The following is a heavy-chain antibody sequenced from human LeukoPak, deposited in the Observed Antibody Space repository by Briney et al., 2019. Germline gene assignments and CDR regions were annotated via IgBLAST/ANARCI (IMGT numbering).Heavy chain of an antibody. J-gene: IGHJ6*02. CDR2: ISNSGST. CDR1: GGSISSYY. V-gene: IGHV4-59*08. D-gene: IGHD3-22*01. Sequence: SETLSLTCTVSGGSISSYYWSWIRQPPGKGREWGGYISNSGSTGYVPSFRSRGTISVDKSKNQFSLLLSSVTDADTSVYYCGTADRDHRVRYGMDVWGQGTTVTVSS. CDR3: GTADRDHRVRYGMDV.